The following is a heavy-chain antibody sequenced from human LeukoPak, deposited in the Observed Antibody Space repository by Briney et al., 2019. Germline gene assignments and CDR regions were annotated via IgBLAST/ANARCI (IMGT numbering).Heavy chain of an antibody. V-gene: IGHV4-4*07. Sequence: SETLSLTCNVSGGSIVSYHWSWIRQPAGKGLEWIGRIFSSGSTISNPSLKSRVTMSADTSKNQLSLKVTSVTAADTAVYYCGRETRLEAPVNPYYYMDVWGKGTTVTVSS. CDR3: GRETRLEAPVNPYYYMDV. CDR2: IFSSGST. J-gene: IGHJ6*03. CDR1: GGSIVSYH. D-gene: IGHD5/OR15-5a*01.